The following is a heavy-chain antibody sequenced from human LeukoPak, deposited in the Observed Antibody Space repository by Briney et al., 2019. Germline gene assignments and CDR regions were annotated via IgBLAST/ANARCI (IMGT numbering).Heavy chain of an antibody. V-gene: IGHV3-21*01. D-gene: IGHD2-15*01. J-gene: IGHJ5*02. CDR2: ISSSSSYI. CDR1: GFTFSSYS. Sequence: PGGSLRLSCAASGFTFSSYSMNWVRQAPGKGLEWVSSISSSSSYIYYADSVKGRFTISRDNAKNSLYLQMNSLRAEDTAVYYCARDLGYCSGGSCWQYNWFDPWGQGTLVTVSS. CDR3: ARDLGYCSGGSCWQYNWFDP.